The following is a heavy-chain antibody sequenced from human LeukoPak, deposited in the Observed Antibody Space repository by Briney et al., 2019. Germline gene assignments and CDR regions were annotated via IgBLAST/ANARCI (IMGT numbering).Heavy chain of an antibody. J-gene: IGHJ4*02. CDR1: GFTFSSYW. Sequence: GGSLRLSCAASGFTFSSYWMSWVRQAPGKGLEWVANIKQDGSEKYYVDSVKGRFTISRDNAKNSLYLQMNSLRAEDTAVYYCARVYDFWSGYPLPYFDYWCQGSLVTVSS. D-gene: IGHD3-3*01. V-gene: IGHV3-7*01. CDR2: IKQDGSEK. CDR3: ARVYDFWSGYPLPYFDY.